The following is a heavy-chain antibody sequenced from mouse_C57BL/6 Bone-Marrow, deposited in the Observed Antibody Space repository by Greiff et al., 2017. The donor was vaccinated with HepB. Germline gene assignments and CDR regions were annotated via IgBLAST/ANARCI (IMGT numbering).Heavy chain of an antibody. CDR3: ARCPDYYGSSPAWFAY. V-gene: IGHV1-50*01. J-gene: IGHJ3*01. Sequence: QVQLQQPGAELVKPGASVKLSCKASGYTFTSYWMQWVKQRPGQGLEWIGEIDPSDSYTNYNQKFKGKATLTVDTSSSTAYMQLSSLTSEDSAVYYCARCPDYYGSSPAWFAYWGQGTLVTVSA. CDR1: GYTFTSYW. CDR2: IDPSDSYT. D-gene: IGHD1-1*01.